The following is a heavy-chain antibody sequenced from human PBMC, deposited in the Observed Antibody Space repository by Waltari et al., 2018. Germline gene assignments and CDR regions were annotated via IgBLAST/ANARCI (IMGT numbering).Heavy chain of an antibody. D-gene: IGHD1-26*01. Sequence: QVQLQQWGAGLLKPSETLSLTCAVYGGSFSGYYWSWIRQPPGKGLEWIGEINHSGSTNYNPSLKSRVTISVDTSKNPFSLKLSSVTAADTAVYYCARVNRRSWTYYYYGMDVWGQGTTVTVSS. CDR2: INHSGST. V-gene: IGHV4-34*01. CDR3: ARVNRRSWTYYYYGMDV. J-gene: IGHJ6*02. CDR1: GGSFSGYY.